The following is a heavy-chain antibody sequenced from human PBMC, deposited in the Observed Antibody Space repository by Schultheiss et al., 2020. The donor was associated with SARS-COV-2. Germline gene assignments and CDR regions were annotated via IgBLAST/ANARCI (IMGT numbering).Heavy chain of an antibody. CDR3: ARKTDYGDSATEFDP. D-gene: IGHD4-17*01. J-gene: IGHJ5*02. V-gene: IGHV5-51*01. CDR1: GYSFTSYW. CDR2: IYPGDSDT. Sequence: GGSLRLSCKGSGYSFTSYWIGWVRQMPGKGLEWMGIIYPGDSDTRYSPSFQGRVTISADKSISTAYLQWSSLKASDTAMYYCARKTDYGDSATEFDPWGQGALVTVAS.